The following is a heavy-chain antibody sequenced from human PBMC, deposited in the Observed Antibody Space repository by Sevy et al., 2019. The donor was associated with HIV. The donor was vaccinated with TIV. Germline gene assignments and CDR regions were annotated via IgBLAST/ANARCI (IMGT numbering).Heavy chain of an antibody. CDR2: IKQDGSEK. D-gene: IGHD1-1*01. J-gene: IGHJ3*02. Sequence: GGSLRLSCAASGFTFSSYWMSWVRQAPGKGLEWVANIKQDGSEKYYVDSVKGRFTISRDNAKNSLYLQMNSLRAKDTAVYYCAREPLRTTGAFDIWGQGTVVTVSS. CDR3: AREPLRTTGAFDI. CDR1: GFTFSSYW. V-gene: IGHV3-7*01.